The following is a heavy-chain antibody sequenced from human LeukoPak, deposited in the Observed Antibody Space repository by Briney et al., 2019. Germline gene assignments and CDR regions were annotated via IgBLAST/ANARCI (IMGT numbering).Heavy chain of an antibody. D-gene: IGHD3-22*01. CDR3: ARAKKEYYYDSSGYHVTVNWFDP. Sequence: PSETLSLTCAVYGGSFSGYYWSWIRQPPGKGLEWIGEINHSGSTNYNPSLKSRVTISVDTSKNQFSLKLSSVTAADTAVCYCARAKKEYYYDSSGYHVTVNWFDPWGQGTLVTVSS. CDR2: INHSGST. V-gene: IGHV4-34*01. CDR1: GGSFSGYY. J-gene: IGHJ5*02.